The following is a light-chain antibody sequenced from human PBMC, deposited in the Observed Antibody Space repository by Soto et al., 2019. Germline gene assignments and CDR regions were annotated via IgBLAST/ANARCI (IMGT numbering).Light chain of an antibody. CDR1: QTVRTS. Sequence: PGERAYLSCRLSQTVRTSLAWYQQKPGRAPRLLIYDASYRATGIPARFSGSGSGTDFTLTISSLEPEDFAVYYCQQRSNWLTFGGGTKVDIK. CDR2: DAS. V-gene: IGKV3-11*01. CDR3: QQRSNWLT. J-gene: IGKJ4*01.